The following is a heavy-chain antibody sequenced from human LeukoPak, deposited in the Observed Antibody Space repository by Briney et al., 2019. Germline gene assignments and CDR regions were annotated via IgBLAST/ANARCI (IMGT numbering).Heavy chain of an antibody. CDR1: GYTFTSNH. Sequence: ASVKVSCKAFGYTFTSNHMHWVRQAPGQGLEWMGWINIYTGNPTYAQGFTGRFVFSLDTSVSTAYLQISSLKAEDTAVYYCARDAATINFDYWGQGTLVTVSS. CDR3: ARDAATINFDY. D-gene: IGHD5-24*01. J-gene: IGHJ4*02. CDR2: INIYTGNP. V-gene: IGHV7-4-1*02.